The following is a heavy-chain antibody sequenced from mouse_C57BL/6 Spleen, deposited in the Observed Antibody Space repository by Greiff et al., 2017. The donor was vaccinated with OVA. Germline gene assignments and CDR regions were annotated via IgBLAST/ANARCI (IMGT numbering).Heavy chain of an antibody. Sequence: EVQLVESGGGLVKPGGSLKLSCAASGFTFSDYGMHWVRQAPEKGLEWVAYISSGSSTIYYADTVKGRFTISRDNAKNTLFLQMTSLRSEDTAMYYCAKELVAPFAYWGQGTLVTVSA. J-gene: IGHJ3*01. D-gene: IGHD1-1*01. CDR2: ISSGSSTI. V-gene: IGHV5-17*01. CDR3: AKELVAPFAY. CDR1: GFTFSDYG.